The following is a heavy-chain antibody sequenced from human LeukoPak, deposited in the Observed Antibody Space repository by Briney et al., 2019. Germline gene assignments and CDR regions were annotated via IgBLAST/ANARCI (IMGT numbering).Heavy chain of an antibody. CDR2: IYYSGST. CDR3: ARDSSQADYYYYYMDV. D-gene: IGHD2-2*01. CDR1: GGSISSYY. Sequence: PSETLSLTCTVPGGSISSYYWSWLRQPPGKGPEWIGYIYYSGSTNYNPSLKSRVTISVDTSKNQFSLKLSSVTAADTAVYYCARDSSQADYYYYYMDVWGKGTTVTVSS. J-gene: IGHJ6*03. V-gene: IGHV4-59*01.